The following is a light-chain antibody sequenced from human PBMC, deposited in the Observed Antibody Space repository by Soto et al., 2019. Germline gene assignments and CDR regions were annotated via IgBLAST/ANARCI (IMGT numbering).Light chain of an antibody. CDR2: DVS. CDR1: SSDVGGYNY. J-gene: IGLJ1*01. V-gene: IGLV2-11*01. Sequence: QSVLTQPRSVSGSPGQSVTISCAGTSSDVGGYNYVSWYQQHPGKAPILMIYDVSKRPSGVPDRFSGSKSGNTASLTISGLQAEDEADYYCCSYAGRYTYIFGTGTKGTVL. CDR3: CSYAGRYTYI.